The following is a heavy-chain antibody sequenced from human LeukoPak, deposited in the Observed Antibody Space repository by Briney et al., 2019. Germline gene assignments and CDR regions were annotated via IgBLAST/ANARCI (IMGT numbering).Heavy chain of an antibody. Sequence: SETLSLTCAVYGGSFSGYYWSWIRQPPGKGLEWIGEINHSGSTNYNPSLKSRVTISVDTSKNQFSLKLSSVTAADTAVYYCARVHTVTTFLIDYWGQGTLVTVSS. CDR2: INHSGST. J-gene: IGHJ4*02. CDR3: ARVHTVTTFLIDY. V-gene: IGHV4-34*01. D-gene: IGHD4-17*01. CDR1: GGSFSGYY.